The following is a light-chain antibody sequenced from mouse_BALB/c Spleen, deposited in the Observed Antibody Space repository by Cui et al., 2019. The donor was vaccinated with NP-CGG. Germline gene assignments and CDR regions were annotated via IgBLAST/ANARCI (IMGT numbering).Light chain of an antibody. V-gene: IGLV1*01. CDR1: PGAVTTSNY. J-gene: IGLJ1*01. CDR3: ALWYSNHWV. CDR2: GTN. Sequence: PVVTQESELTTSPGETVTLTCRSSPGAVTTSNYANWVQEKPDHLFTGLIGGTNNRVPGIPARFSGSLIGDKAALTITGAQTEDEAIYFCALWYSNHWVFGGGTKLTVL.